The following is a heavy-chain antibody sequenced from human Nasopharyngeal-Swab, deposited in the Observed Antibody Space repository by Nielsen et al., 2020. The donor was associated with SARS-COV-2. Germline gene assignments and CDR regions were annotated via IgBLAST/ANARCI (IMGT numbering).Heavy chain of an antibody. Sequence: GGSLRLSCAASGFTFSSYWMSWVRQAPGKGLEWVANIKQDGSEKYYVDSVKGRFTISRDNAKNSLYLQMNSLRAEDTAVYYCARGRGSSTSMIGYWGQGTLVTVSS. V-gene: IGHV3-7*01. CDR1: GFTFSSYW. CDR2: IKQDGSEK. J-gene: IGHJ4*02. CDR3: ARGRGSSTSMIGY. D-gene: IGHD2/OR15-2a*01.